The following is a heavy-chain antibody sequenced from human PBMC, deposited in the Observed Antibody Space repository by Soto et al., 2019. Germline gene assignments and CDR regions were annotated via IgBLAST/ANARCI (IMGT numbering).Heavy chain of an antibody. D-gene: IGHD4-17*01. CDR2: IYPSGTT. CDR3: AKSRTGDDYDY. CDR1: SGSISSSTW. V-gene: IGHV4-4*02. J-gene: IGHJ4*02. Sequence: QVHLQESGPGLVKPSGTLSLTCTVSSGSISSSTWWSWVRQPPGKGLEWIGEIYPSGTTRDNLALKSRVSISVDKSRNQFSLKLNSVTAAATAIYYCAKSRTGDDYDYWGQGTLVTVSS.